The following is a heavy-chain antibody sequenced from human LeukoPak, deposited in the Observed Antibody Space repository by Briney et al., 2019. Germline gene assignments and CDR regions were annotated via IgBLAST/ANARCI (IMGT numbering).Heavy chain of an antibody. CDR2: ISAYNGNT. D-gene: IGHD3-10*01. CDR1: GYTFTSYG. Sequence: ASVKVSCKASGYTFTSYGISWVRQAPGQGLEWMGWISAYNGNTNYAQKLQGRVTMTTDTSTSTAYMELRSLRSDDTAVYYCARDVHSRITMVRGVIGYWGQGTLVIVSS. V-gene: IGHV1-18*04. J-gene: IGHJ4*02. CDR3: ARDVHSRITMVRGVIGY.